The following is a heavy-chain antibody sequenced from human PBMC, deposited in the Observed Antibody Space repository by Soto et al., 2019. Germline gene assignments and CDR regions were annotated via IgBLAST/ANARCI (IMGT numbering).Heavy chain of an antibody. Sequence: ASVKVSCKASGYTFTGYYMHWVRQAPGQGLEWTGWINPNSGGTNYAQKFQGRVTMTRDTSISTAYMELSRLRSDDTAVYYCASTSVEDYYGMDVWGQGTTVTVSS. D-gene: IGHD2-15*01. CDR3: ASTSVEDYYGMDV. CDR2: INPNSGGT. V-gene: IGHV1-2*02. CDR1: GYTFTGYY. J-gene: IGHJ6*02.